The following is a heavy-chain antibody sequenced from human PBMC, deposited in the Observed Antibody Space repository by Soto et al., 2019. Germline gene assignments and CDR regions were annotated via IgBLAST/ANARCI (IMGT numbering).Heavy chain of an antibody. CDR3: ARVLRYFDWLSDYGMDV. Sequence: GASVKVSCKASGYTFTSYAMHWVRQAPGQRLEWMGWINAGNGNTKYSQKFQGRVTITRDTSASTAYMELSSLRSEDTAVYYCARVLRYFDWLSDYGMDVWGQGTTVPVSS. J-gene: IGHJ6*02. CDR2: INAGNGNT. D-gene: IGHD3-9*01. CDR1: GYTFTSYA. V-gene: IGHV1-3*01.